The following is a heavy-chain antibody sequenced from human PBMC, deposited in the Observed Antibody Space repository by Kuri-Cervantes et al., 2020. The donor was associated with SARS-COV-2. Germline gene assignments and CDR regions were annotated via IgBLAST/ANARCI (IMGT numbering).Heavy chain of an antibody. CDR1: GYTFTNYD. CDR2: MNPNTGVT. Sequence: ASVKVSCKASGYTFTNYDINWVRQATGQGLEWMGWMNPNTGVTGYTQKFQDKITMTRDTSVSTAYMELSSLTFADTATYYCTRRSVTRDYWGQRTLVTVSS. J-gene: IGHJ4*02. D-gene: IGHD2-21*02. CDR3: TRRSVTRDY. V-gene: IGHV1-8*01.